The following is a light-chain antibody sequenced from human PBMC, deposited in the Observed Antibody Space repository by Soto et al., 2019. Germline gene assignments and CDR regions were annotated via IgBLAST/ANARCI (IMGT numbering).Light chain of an antibody. CDR2: GNT. Sequence: SVLTQPPSVSGAPGQRVTISCTGSSSNIGASYDVNWYQQLPGTAPKLLIYGNTNRPSGVPDRFSGSKSGTSASLAITGLQAVDEADYYCQSYDNSLSGYVFGTGTKLTVL. V-gene: IGLV1-40*01. J-gene: IGLJ1*01. CDR1: SSNIGASYD. CDR3: QSYDNSLSGYV.